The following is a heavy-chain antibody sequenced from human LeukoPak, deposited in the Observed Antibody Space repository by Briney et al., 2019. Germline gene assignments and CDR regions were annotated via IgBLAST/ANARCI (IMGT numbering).Heavy chain of an antibody. Sequence: GGSLRLSCVASGFTFSNYAMTWVRQAPGKGLEWVSGISGCGTYTYYSDSVRGRFTISRDNSKNTLYLQMDTLRAEDTAVYYCARANWNDGGEVAYWGQGTLGSVSS. J-gene: IGHJ4*02. V-gene: IGHV3-23*01. CDR2: ISGCGTYT. CDR1: GFTFSNYA. D-gene: IGHD1-1*01. CDR3: ARANWNDGGEVAY.